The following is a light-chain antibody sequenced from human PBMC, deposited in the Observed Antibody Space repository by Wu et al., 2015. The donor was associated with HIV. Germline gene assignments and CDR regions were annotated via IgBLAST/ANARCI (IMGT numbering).Light chain of an antibody. J-gene: IGKJ2*01. Sequence: VGDRVTITCRASQDIDKYLKFGNQQKPGKAPKLLIYDASNLETGVPSRFSGSGFGTDFTFTISNLQSEDIATYYCQHYDRLPPTFGQGTKLEI. CDR2: DAS. CDR1: QDIDKY. CDR3: QHYDRLPPT. V-gene: IGKV1-33*01.